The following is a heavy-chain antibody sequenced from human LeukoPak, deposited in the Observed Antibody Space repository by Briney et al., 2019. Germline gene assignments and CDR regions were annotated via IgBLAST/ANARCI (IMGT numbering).Heavy chain of an antibody. D-gene: IGHD3-22*01. CDR3: ARGGDSSGYYPTAYYFDY. Sequence: ASVKVSCKASGYTFTSYGISWVRQAPGQGLEWMGGIIPIFGTANYAQKFQGRVTITADESTSTAYMELSSLRSEDTAVYYCARGGDSSGYYPTAYYFDYWGQGTLVTVSS. J-gene: IGHJ4*02. CDR2: IIPIFGTA. V-gene: IGHV1-69*13. CDR1: GYTFTSYG.